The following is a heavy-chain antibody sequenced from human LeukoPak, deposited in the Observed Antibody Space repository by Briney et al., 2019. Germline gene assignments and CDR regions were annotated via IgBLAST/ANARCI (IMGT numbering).Heavy chain of an antibody. J-gene: IGHJ4*02. CDR3: ARDVSSTSNWEFDY. D-gene: IGHD1-26*01. Sequence: GASVKVSCKTSGYTFADYFIHWVRQAPGQGLEWMGRINANSGGTYYEQKFQGRVTVTRDTSISTAYVEVNWLISDDTAIYYCARDVSSTSNWEFDYWGQGTLVTVSS. CDR2: INANSGGT. CDR1: GYTFADYF. V-gene: IGHV1-2*06.